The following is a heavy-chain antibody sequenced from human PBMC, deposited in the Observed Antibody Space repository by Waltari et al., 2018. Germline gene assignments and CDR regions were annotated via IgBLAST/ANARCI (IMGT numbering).Heavy chain of an antibody. V-gene: IGHV4-34*01. Sequence: QVQLQQWGAGLLKPSATLSLTCAVSGGSFSGSSWRWLPPPPGKGLEWMGEINHSGSTNYNPSLKSRVTISVDTSKNQFSLKLSSVTAADTAVYYCARMKALRDYYYGMDVWGQGTTVTVSS. CDR2: INHSGST. J-gene: IGHJ6*02. CDR1: GGSFSGSS. CDR3: ARMKALRDYYYGMDV.